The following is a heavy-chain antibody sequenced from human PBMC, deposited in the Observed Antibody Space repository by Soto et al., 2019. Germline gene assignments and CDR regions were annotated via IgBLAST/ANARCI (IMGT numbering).Heavy chain of an antibody. J-gene: IGHJ3*02. V-gene: IGHV4-34*01. Sequence: QEQLQQWGAGLLKPSETLSLTCAVYGGFVSRGNYYWSWIRQPPRKVLEWIGEMSHSGGTHFNPSLKSQVTISVDTSKNQFSLKMSSVTAADTALYYCARVERGTATTVVDAFDIWGPGTMVTVSS. CDR1: GGFVSRGNYY. CDR2: MSHSGGT. D-gene: IGHD1-1*01. CDR3: ARVERGTATTVVDAFDI.